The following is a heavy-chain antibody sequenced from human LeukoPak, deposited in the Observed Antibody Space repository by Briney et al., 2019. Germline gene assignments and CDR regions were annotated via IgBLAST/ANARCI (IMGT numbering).Heavy chain of an antibody. CDR2: ISSSGRNT. V-gene: IGHV3-23*01. J-gene: IGHJ5*02. CDR1: GFTFYNYA. CDR3: AKISMVGATGSLDP. D-gene: IGHD1-26*01. Sequence: GGSLRLSCAASGFTFYNYAMTWVRQAPGKGLEWVSEISSSGRNTYYADSVKGRFTISRDNSKNTLFLQMNSLRGEDTAVYYCAKISMVGATGSLDPWGQGTLVTVSS.